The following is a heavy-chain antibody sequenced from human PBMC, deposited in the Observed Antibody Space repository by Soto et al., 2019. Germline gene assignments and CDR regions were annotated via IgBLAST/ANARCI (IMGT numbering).Heavy chain of an antibody. D-gene: IGHD2-8*01. V-gene: IGHV3-33*01. CDR1: GFSFSIFG. Sequence: QVHLVESGGGVVQPGTSVRLSCAASGFSFSIFGMHWVRQAPGKGLEWVAGIWYDGSNKYYADSVKGRFSISRDNSKNTLYLQMNSLRAEDTTVYYCARDDKDEYGADRGGFGCWGQGTLVTVSS. CDR2: IWYDGSNK. CDR3: ARDDKDEYGADRGGFGC. J-gene: IGHJ4*02.